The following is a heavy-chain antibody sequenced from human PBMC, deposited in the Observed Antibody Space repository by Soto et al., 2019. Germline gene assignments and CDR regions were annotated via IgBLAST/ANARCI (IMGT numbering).Heavy chain of an antibody. J-gene: IGHJ4*02. Sequence: GASLKVSCKASGYTFTSYYMHWVRQAPGQGLEWMGIINPSGGSTSYAQKFQGRVTMTRDTSTSTVYMELSSLRSEDTAVYYCARDAYSSSLGEKKDKYYFDYWGQGTLVNVSS. CDR2: INPSGGST. D-gene: IGHD6-6*01. CDR1: GYTFTSYY. V-gene: IGHV1-46*03. CDR3: ARDAYSSSLGEKKDKYYFDY.